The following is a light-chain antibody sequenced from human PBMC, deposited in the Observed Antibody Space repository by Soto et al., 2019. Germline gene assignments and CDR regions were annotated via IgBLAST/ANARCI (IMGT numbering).Light chain of an antibody. J-gene: IGKJ4*01. CDR3: QQRNITPLT. CDR2: YAS. CDR1: QGVSSL. Sequence: DIQMTQSPSALSVSVGDSVTLSCRASQGVSSLVTWYQQKPGQAPRLLIHYASTMATGIPTRFSGSRSGTDFTLTISNLQPEDSAIYFCQQRNITPLTFGGGTKVDIK. V-gene: IGKV1-39*01.